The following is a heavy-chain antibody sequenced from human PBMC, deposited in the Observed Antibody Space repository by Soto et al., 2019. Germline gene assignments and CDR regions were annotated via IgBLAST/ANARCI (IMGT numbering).Heavy chain of an antibody. CDR2: INGDGSDI. CDR1: GFAFSNYW. D-gene: IGHD2-2*01. CDR3: ARDQSTGDWFDA. V-gene: IGHV3-74*03. J-gene: IGHJ5*02. Sequence: EVQLVQSGGGLVQPGGSLRLSCGASGFAFSNYWMHWVRQVPGKGLVWVSRINGDGSDIKYADSVKGRFTISRDNAKNTVYQQMNSLRAEDTAVYYCARDQSTGDWFDAWGQGNLVSVSS.